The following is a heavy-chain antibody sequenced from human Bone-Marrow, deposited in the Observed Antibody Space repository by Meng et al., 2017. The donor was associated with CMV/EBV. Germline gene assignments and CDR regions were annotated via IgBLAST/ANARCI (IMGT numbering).Heavy chain of an antibody. V-gene: IGHV3-53*01. Sequence: GESLKISCTASGFTVSSYYLSWVRQAPGKGLEWVSVIYSGGATYYADSVKGRFTISRDNAKKTLYLQMNSLRADDTAVYYCARGLSYMAFDMWGQGTRVTVSS. CDR2: IYSGGAT. CDR3: ARGLSYMAFDM. J-gene: IGHJ3*02. CDR1: GFTVSSYY. D-gene: IGHD1-14*01.